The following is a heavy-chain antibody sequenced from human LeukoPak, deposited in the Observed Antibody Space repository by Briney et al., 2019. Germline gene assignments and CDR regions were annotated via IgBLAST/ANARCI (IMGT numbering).Heavy chain of an antibody. J-gene: IGHJ5*02. CDR1: GDSVSSGYY. CDR2: IYHNGKT. V-gene: IGHV4-38-2*02. CDR3: AREAALLRYFDWLPANWFDP. D-gene: IGHD3-9*01. Sequence: PSETLSLTCTVPGDSVSSGYYWGWIRQPPGKGLEWVGSIYHNGKTHYNPSLKSRVTISVDTSKTYFSLKLNSVTAADTAVYYCAREAALLRYFDWLPANWFDPWGQGTLVIVSS.